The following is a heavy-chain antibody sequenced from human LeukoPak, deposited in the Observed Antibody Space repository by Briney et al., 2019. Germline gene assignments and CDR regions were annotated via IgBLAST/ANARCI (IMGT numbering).Heavy chain of an antibody. V-gene: IGHV4-39*07. Sequence: SETLSLTCTVSGGSISSSSYYWGWIRQPPGKGLEWIGSIYYSGSTYYNPSLKSRVTISVDTSKNQFSLKLSSVTAADTAVYYCARDAGWLPFDYWGQGTLVTVSS. D-gene: IGHD5-12*01. CDR3: ARDAGWLPFDY. CDR2: IYYSGST. J-gene: IGHJ4*02. CDR1: GGSISSSSYY.